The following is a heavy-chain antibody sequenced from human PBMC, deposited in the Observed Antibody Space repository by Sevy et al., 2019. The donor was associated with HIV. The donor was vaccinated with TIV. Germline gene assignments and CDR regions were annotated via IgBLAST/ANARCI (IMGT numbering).Heavy chain of an antibody. CDR3: ARQDPTYYYGMDV. CDR2: IYPGDSDT. CDR1: GYSFTSYW. J-gene: IGHJ6*02. V-gene: IGHV5-51*01. Sequence: GESLKISCKGSGYSFTSYWIGWVRQMPGKGLESMGIIYPGDSDTRYSPSFQGQVTISADKSINTAYLQWSSLKASDTAMYYCARQDPTYYYGMDVWGQGTTVTVSS. D-gene: IGHD1-1*01.